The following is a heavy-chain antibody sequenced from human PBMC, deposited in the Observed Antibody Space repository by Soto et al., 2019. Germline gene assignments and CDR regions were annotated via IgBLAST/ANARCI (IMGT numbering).Heavy chain of an antibody. J-gene: IGHJ4*02. Sequence: ASVKVSCKASGGTFSSYAISWVRQAPGQGLEWMGGIIPIFGTANYAQKFQGRVTITADESRSTAYMDLSSLRSEDTAVYYCARAAESDKLDYWGQGTLVTVSS. CDR3: ARAAESDKLDY. V-gene: IGHV1-69*13. CDR1: GGTFSSYA. CDR2: IIPIFGTA. D-gene: IGHD6-25*01.